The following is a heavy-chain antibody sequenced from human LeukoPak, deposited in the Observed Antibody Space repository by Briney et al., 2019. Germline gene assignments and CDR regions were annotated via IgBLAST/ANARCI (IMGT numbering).Heavy chain of an antibody. CDR2: INPSGGST. J-gene: IGHJ4*02. D-gene: IGHD2-8*01. Sequence: ASVEVSCKASGYTFTSYYMHWVRQAPGQGLEWMGVINPSGGSTTYAQKFQGRVTMTRDTSTSTLYMEVSSLRSEDTAVYYCALLMVRGPFDYWGQGTLVTVSS. CDR3: ALLMVRGPFDY. CDR1: GYTFTSYY. V-gene: IGHV1-46*01.